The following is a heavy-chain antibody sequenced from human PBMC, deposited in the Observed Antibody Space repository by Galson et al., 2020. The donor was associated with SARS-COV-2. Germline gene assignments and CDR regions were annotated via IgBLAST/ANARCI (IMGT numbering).Heavy chain of an antibody. CDR2: INQDGSEK. Sequence: QLGESLKISCAASGLIFSNYWKTWVRQAPGKGLEWVANINQDGSEKKYVDSVKGRFTISRDNAKSSLFLQMSSLRAEDTALYYCVRASRRGSYDFSWGQGTLVTVSS. CDR1: GLIFSNYW. J-gene: IGHJ5*02. D-gene: IGHD3-16*01. CDR3: VRASRRGSYDFS. V-gene: IGHV3-7*01.